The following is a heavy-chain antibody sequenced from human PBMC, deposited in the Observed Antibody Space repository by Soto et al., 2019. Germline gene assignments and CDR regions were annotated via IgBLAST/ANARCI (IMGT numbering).Heavy chain of an antibody. Sequence: QVQLVESGGGVVQPGRSLRLSCAASGFTFSSYGMHWVRQAPGKGLEWVAVIWYDGSNKYYADSVKGRFTISRDNSKNTLYLQMNSLRAEDTAVYYCARADCSSTSCRGDYYYYYGMDVWGQGTTVTVSS. CDR3: ARADCSSTSCRGDYYYYYGMDV. V-gene: IGHV3-33*08. CDR1: GFTFSSYG. D-gene: IGHD2-2*01. J-gene: IGHJ6*02. CDR2: IWYDGSNK.